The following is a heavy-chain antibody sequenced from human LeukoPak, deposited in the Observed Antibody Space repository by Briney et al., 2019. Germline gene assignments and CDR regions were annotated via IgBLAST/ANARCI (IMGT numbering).Heavy chain of an antibody. CDR2: IYYAGNT. D-gene: IGHD3-10*02. J-gene: IGHJ5*02. CDR1: GGSISSSSHY. CDR3: ARHDGESYYGRWFDP. Sequence: TSETLSLTCTVSGGSISSSSHYWAWIRQSPGKGLAWIGSIYYAGNTYYNPSLQSRVTISVDTSKNQFSLKVNSVTAADTAIYYCARHDGESYYGRWFDPWGQGTLSPFPQ. V-gene: IGHV4-39*01.